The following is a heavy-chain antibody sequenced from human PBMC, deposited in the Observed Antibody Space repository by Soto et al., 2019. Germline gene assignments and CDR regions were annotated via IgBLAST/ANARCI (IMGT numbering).Heavy chain of an antibody. J-gene: IGHJ3*02. D-gene: IGHD2-8*01. CDR1: GFSIRSFY. V-gene: IGHV4-59*08. CDR2: IYYSGGT. Sequence: PSATLSLTSTVTGFSIRSFYWSWIRQPPGKGLEWIGNIYYSGGTNNNPSLKSRDTISLDTAKNQFSLKLSSVTAADTAVYYCARRAMTHGTFDIWGQGTMVTVS. CDR3: ARRAMTHGTFDI.